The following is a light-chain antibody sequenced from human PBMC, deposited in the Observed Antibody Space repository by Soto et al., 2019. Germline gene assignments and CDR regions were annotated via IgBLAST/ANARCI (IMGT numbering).Light chain of an antibody. CDR1: QSVNTF. J-gene: IGKJ4*01. CDR3: HQRFNWPGLT. Sequence: EIVLTQSPATLSLSPGERATLSCRASQSVNTFLAWYQQKPGQAPRLLISDASNRATGIPARFSGSGSGTDFTLTISSLEPEDFAVDYCHQRFNWPGLTFGGGTKVEIK. V-gene: IGKV3-11*01. CDR2: DAS.